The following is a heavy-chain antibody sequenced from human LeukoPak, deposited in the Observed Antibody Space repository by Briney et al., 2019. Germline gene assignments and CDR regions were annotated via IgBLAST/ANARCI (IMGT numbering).Heavy chain of an antibody. V-gene: IGHV1-8*01. J-gene: IGHJ6*02. CDR1: GYTFTSYD. D-gene: IGHD2-2*02. CDR3: ARGGVVPAAIAYYGMDV. Sequence: ASVKVSCKASGYTFTSYDINWVRQATGQGLEWMGWMNPNSGNTGYAQKFQGRVTMTRNTSISTAYMELSSLRSEDTAVYYCARGGVVPAAIAYYGMDVWGQGNTVTVSS. CDR2: MNPNSGNT.